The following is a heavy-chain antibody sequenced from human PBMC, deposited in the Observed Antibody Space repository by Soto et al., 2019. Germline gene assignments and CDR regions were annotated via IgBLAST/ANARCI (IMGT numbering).Heavy chain of an antibody. CDR3: ARARMVRGIIYYYGMDV. CDR2: TYYSGST. CDR1: GGSISSDGNY. V-gene: IGHV4-31*03. D-gene: IGHD3-10*01. J-gene: IGHJ6*02. Sequence: QVQLQESGPGLVKSSQTLSLTCTFSGGSISSDGNYWGWSRKHPGKGLEWIGNTYYSGSTNNNPSLKRRVTISVDTSKNQFSLKLNSVTAADTAVYYCARARMVRGIIYYYGMDVWGQGTTVTVSS.